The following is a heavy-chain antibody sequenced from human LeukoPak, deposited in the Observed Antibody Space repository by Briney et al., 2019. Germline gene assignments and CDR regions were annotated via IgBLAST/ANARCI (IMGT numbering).Heavy chain of an antibody. CDR1: GFTFSSYG. CDR2: ISYDGSNK. V-gene: IGHV3-30*03. J-gene: IGHJ4*02. Sequence: GVSLTLSCAASGFTFSSYGMHWLRQAPGKGLEWVAVISYDGSNKYYADSVKGRFTMSRDNSKNTLYLQMNSMSAEDTAVYYCAVFSYRRGWATDYWGQGTLVTVSS. CDR3: AVFSYRRGWATDY. D-gene: IGHD6-19*01.